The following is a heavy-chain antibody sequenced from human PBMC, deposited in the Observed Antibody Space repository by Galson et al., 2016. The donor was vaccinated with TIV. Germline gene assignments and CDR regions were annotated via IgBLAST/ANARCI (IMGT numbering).Heavy chain of an antibody. J-gene: IGHJ6*02. Sequence: QSGAEVTKPGESLKIACKTSGYRFSHSWIGWVRQKPGKGLEWVGHIYPGDSDTRYSPSFQGHVTISADTSIDTAYLQGGSLKASDTAIYYCARHGYDFWNGQDYFFYGMDVWGQGTTVTVSS. CDR3: ARHGYDFWNGQDYFFYGMDV. V-gene: IGHV5-51*01. CDR1: GYRFSHSW. CDR2: IYPGDSDT. D-gene: IGHD3-3*01.